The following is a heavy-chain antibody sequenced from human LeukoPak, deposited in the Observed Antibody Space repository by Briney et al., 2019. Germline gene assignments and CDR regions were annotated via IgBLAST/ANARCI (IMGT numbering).Heavy chain of an antibody. CDR3: ASKGGFDD. J-gene: IGHJ4*02. V-gene: IGHV3-48*03. D-gene: IGHD2-15*01. CDR2: ISSSGSAI. Sequence: PGGSLRLSCAASGFSFSSYEMNWVRQAPGKGLEWVSYISSSGSAIFYADSVKCRFTISRDNTKNSLFLQMNSLRAEDTAFYYCASKGGFDDWGQGTLVTVSS. CDR1: GFSFSSYE.